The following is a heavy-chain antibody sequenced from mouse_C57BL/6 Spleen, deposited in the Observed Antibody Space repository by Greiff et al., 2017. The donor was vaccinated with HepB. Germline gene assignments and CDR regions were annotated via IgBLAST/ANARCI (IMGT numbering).Heavy chain of an antibody. CDR1: GYTFTDYD. CDR3: TRRGYGSSYVGAMDY. Sequence: QVQLQQSGAELVRPGASVTLSCKASGYTFTDYDMHWVKQTPVHGLEWIGAIDPETGGTAYNQKFKGKAILTADKSSSTAYMELRSLTSEDSAVYYCTRRGYGSSYVGAMDYWGQGTSVTVSS. D-gene: IGHD1-1*01. V-gene: IGHV1-15*01. J-gene: IGHJ4*01. CDR2: IDPETGGT.